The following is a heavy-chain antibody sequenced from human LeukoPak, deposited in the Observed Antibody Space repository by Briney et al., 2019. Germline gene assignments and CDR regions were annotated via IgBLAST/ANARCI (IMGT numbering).Heavy chain of an antibody. CDR2: ISYDGGNK. CDR3: ARGLADYYYALDY. CDR1: GFTFSSFA. V-gene: IGHV3-30*14. D-gene: IGHD3-10*01. J-gene: IGHJ4*02. Sequence: GGSLRLSCAASGFTFSSFAIHWVRQSPGKGLEWVAVISYDGGNKYYADSVKGRFTISRDNSKNTLYLQVNSLRAEDTAMYYCARGLADYYYALDYWGQGTLVTVSS.